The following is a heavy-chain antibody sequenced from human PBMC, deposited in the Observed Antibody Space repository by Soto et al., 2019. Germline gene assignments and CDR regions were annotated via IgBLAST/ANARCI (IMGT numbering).Heavy chain of an antibody. CDR2: IKSQTDGGTT. Sequence: SGGSLRLSCAASGFTFSTDTMNWVRQAPGKGLGWVGRIKSQTDGGTTDYAAPVKGRFTISRDDSKNTLYLQMDSLKTEDTAVYFCTTFGYFYDSSGYYLWDFWGQGTLVTV. J-gene: IGHJ4*02. D-gene: IGHD3-22*01. CDR1: GFTFSTDT. CDR3: TTFGYFYDSSGYYLWDF. V-gene: IGHV3-15*07.